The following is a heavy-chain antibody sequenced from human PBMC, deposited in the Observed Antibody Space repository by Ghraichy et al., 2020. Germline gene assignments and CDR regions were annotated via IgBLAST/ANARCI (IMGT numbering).Heavy chain of an antibody. V-gene: IGHV4-34*01. CDR3: ARGRRWSGITIVRGNWFDP. D-gene: IGHD3-10*01. CDR2: INHSRST. Sequence: SQTLSLTCAVYGGSFSGYYWSWIRQPPGKGLEWIGEINHSRSTNYNPSLKRRVTISVDTSKNQFSLKLSSVTAADTAVYYCARGRRWSGITIVRGNWFDPGGQGTLVTVSS. CDR1: GGSFSGYY. J-gene: IGHJ5*02.